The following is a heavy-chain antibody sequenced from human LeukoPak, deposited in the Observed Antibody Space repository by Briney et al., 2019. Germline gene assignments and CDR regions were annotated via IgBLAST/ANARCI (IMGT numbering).Heavy chain of an antibody. Sequence: ASETLSLTCTVSGGSISSYYWSWIRQPAGKGLEWIGRIYTSGSTNYNPSLKSRVTMSVDTSKNQFSLKLSSVTAADTAVYYCARGVYPDDFWSGYYTTDAFDIWGQGTMVTVSS. V-gene: IGHV4-4*07. J-gene: IGHJ3*02. CDR2: IYTSGST. CDR3: ARGVYPDDFWSGYYTTDAFDI. D-gene: IGHD3-3*01. CDR1: GGSISSYY.